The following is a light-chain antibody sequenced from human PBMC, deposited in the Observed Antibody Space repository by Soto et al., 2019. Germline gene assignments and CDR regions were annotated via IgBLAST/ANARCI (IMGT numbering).Light chain of an antibody. CDR2: DAY. J-gene: IGKJ1*01. CDR3: QQCDNAPRT. Sequence: DIQMTQSPSSLSASVGDRVTITCQASQDISIFVNWYQQKPGKAPKLLIYDAYNLETGVPSRFSGNGSGTDFSFTISSLQPEDIATYYFQQCDNAPRTLGQGTQVEIK. V-gene: IGKV1-33*01. CDR1: QDISIF.